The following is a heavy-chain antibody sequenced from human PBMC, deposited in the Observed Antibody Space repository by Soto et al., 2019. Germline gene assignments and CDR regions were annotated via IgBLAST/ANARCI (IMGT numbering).Heavy chain of an antibody. CDR2: INAGNGNT. J-gene: IGHJ5*02. D-gene: IGHD2-2*01. CDR3: ARAPGCSSTSCHPPRFDP. V-gene: IGHV1-3*01. Sequence: QVPLVQSGAEVKKPGASVKVSCKASGYTFTSYAMHWVRQAPGQRLEWMGWINAGNGNTKYSQKFQGRVTITRDTSARTAYMEMSSLRSVDTAVYYCARAPGCSSTSCHPPRFDPWCQGTLVTVYS. CDR1: GYTFTSYA.